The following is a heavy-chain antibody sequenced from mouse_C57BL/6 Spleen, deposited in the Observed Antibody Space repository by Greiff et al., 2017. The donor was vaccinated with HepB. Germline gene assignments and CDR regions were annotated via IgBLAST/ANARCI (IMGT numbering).Heavy chain of an antibody. J-gene: IGHJ4*01. CDR2: IYPGSGRT. CDR1: GYTFTSYW. CDR3: ARKGYSNSHYAMDY. D-gene: IGHD2-5*01. V-gene: IGHV1-55*01. Sequence: QVQLKQPGAELVKPGASVKMSCKASGYTFTSYWITWVKQRPGPGLEWIGDIYPGSGRTNYNEKFKSKATLTVDTSSSTAYMQLSSLTSEDSAVYYCARKGYSNSHYAMDYWGQGTSVTVSS.